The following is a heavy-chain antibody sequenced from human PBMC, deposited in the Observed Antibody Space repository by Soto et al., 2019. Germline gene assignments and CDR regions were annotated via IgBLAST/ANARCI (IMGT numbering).Heavy chain of an antibody. Sequence: PGGSLRLSCAASGFTFSSYGMHWVRQAPGKGLEWVAVISYDGSNKYYADSVKGRFTISRDNSKNTLYLQMNSLRAEDTAVYYCAKEGYSYGYLVSVRYPYYYYYMDVWGKGTTVTVSS. J-gene: IGHJ6*03. CDR3: AKEGYSYGYLVSVRYPYYYYYMDV. V-gene: IGHV3-30*18. D-gene: IGHD5-18*01. CDR1: GFTFSSYG. CDR2: ISYDGSNK.